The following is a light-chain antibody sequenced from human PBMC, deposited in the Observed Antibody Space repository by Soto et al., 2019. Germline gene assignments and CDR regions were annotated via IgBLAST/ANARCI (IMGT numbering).Light chain of an antibody. CDR3: QQYNSYPYT. CDR2: KAS. Sequence: DIQMTPSPSTLSASVGDRVTITCRASPSISSWLAWYQQKPGKAPKLLIYKASSLESGVPSRFSGSGSGTEFTLTISSLQPDDFATYYCQQYNSYPYTFGQGTKLEIK. CDR1: PSISSW. V-gene: IGKV1-5*03. J-gene: IGKJ2*01.